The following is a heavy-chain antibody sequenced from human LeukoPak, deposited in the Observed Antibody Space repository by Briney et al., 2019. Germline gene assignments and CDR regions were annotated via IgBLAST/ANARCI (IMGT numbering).Heavy chain of an antibody. CDR3: TRGPIQLWFYYGMDV. D-gene: IGHD5-18*01. J-gene: IGHJ6*02. CDR2: IRSKAYGGTT. CDR1: RFTFGDHA. Sequence: GGSLRLSCTASRFTFGDHAMSWVRQAPGKGLEWVGFIRSKAYGGTTEYAASVKGRFTISRDNSKSIAYLQMNSLKTEDTAVYYCTRGPIQLWFYYGMDVWGQGTTVIVSS. V-gene: IGHV3-49*04.